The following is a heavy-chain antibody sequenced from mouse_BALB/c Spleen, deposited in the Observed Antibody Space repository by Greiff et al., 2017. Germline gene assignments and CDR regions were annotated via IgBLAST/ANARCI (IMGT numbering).Heavy chain of an antibody. J-gene: IGHJ3*01. D-gene: IGHD1-1*01. CDR2: INPSTGYT. V-gene: IGHV1-7*01. CDR3: ASFITTVEAWFAY. Sequence: VKLVESGAELAKPGASVKMSCKASGYTFTSYWMHWVKQRPGQGLEWIGYINPSTGYTEYNQKFKDKATLTADKSSSTAYMQLSSLTSEDSAVYYCASFITTVEAWFAYWGQGTLVTVSA. CDR1: GYTFTSYW.